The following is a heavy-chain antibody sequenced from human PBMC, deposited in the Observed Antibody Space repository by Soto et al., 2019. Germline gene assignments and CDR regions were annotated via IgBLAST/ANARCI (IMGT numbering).Heavy chain of an antibody. Sequence: EVQLLESGGGLVQPGGSLRLSCAASGFTFSSYAMSWVRQAPGKGLEWVSAISGSGGSTYYADSVKGRFTISRDNSKNTLYLQMNSLRAEDTAVYYCAKPFPYYDILTGYRDAFDIWGQGTMVTVSS. CDR2: ISGSGGST. CDR1: GFTFSSYA. V-gene: IGHV3-23*01. D-gene: IGHD3-9*01. J-gene: IGHJ3*02. CDR3: AKPFPYYDILTGYRDAFDI.